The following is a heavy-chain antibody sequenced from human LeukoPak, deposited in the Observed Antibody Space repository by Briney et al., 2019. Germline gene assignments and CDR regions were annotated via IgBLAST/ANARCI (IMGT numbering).Heavy chain of an antibody. CDR1: GFTFSSYA. J-gene: IGHJ4*02. CDR2: IHYDGSNN. CDR3: AKDHGSSDWYYFDY. Sequence: GGSLRLSCAASGFTFSSYAMHWVRQAPGKVLEWVAFIHYDGSNNYYADSVKGRFTISRDNSKNTLYLQMNTLRADDTAVYYCAKDHGSSDWYYFDYWGQGTLVTVSS. D-gene: IGHD6-13*01. V-gene: IGHV3-30*02.